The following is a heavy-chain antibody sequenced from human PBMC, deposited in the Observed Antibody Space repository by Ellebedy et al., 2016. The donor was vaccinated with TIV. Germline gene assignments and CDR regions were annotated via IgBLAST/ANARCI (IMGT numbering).Heavy chain of an antibody. D-gene: IGHD1-1*01. CDR2: IYYSGST. J-gene: IGHJ4*02. CDR3: AGGRVHLDY. CDR1: GGSISSYY. V-gene: IGHV4-59*01. Sequence: GSLRLSCTVSGGSISSYYWSWIRQPPGKGLEWIGYIYYSGSTNYNPSLKSRVTISVDTSKNQFSLKLSSVTAADTAVYYCAGGRVHLDYWGQGTLVTVSS.